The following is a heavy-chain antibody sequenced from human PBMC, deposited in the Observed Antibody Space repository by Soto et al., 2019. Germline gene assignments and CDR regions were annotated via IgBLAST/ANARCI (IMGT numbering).Heavy chain of an antibody. CDR3: ATVSPPSLERRRGVLDAFDI. D-gene: IGHD1-1*01. CDR2: FDPEDGET. CDR1: GYTLTELS. J-gene: IGHJ3*02. V-gene: IGHV1-24*01. Sequence: ASVKVSCKVSGYTLTELSMHWVRQAPGKGLEWMGGFDPEDGETIYAQKFQGRVTMTEDTSTDTAYMELSSLRSEDTAVYYCATVSPPSLERRRGVLDAFDIWVQGTMVTVSS.